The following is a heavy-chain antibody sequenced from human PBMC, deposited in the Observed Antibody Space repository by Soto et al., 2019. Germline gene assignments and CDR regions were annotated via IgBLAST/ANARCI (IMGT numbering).Heavy chain of an antibody. J-gene: IGHJ5*02. CDR3: ARESGYGDYRYRGWFDP. CDR1: GGTFSSYA. Sequence: QVQLVQSGAEVKKPGSSVKVSCKASGGTFSSYAISWVRQAPGQGLEWMGGIIPIFGTANYAQKFQGRVTITADESTSTDYMELSSLRSEDTAVYYGARESGYGDYRYRGWFDPWGQGTLVTVSS. CDR2: IIPIFGTA. V-gene: IGHV1-69*01. D-gene: IGHD4-17*01.